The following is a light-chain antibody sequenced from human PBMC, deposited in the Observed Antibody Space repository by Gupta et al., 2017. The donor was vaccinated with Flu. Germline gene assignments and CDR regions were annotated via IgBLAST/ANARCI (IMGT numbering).Light chain of an antibody. J-gene: IGKJ4*01. V-gene: IGKV1-33*01. CDR2: DAS. CDR1: QDISNY. Sequence: TQMTQSPSSLSASVGDRVTITCQASQDISNYLNWFQQKPGQAPKLLISDASHLQKGVPSRFSGSGSGTEFSFTISSLQAEDFGTFFCQQYENLPLTFGGGTKVEI. CDR3: QQYENLPLT.